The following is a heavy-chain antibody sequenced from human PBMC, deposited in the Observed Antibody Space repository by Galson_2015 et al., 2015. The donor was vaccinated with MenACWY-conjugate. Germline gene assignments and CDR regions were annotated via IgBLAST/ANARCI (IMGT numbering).Heavy chain of an antibody. CDR3: ARVISGRVELLCDY. D-gene: IGHD1-26*01. CDR1: GDSVSSNSAA. V-gene: IGHV6-1*01. CDR2: TYYRSKWYN. J-gene: IGHJ4*02. Sequence: CAISGDSVSSNSAAWNWIRLSPSRGLEWLGRTYYRSKWYNDYAVSVKSRITINPDTSKNQFSLQLNSVTPEDTAVYYCARVISGRVELLCDYWGQGTLVTVSS.